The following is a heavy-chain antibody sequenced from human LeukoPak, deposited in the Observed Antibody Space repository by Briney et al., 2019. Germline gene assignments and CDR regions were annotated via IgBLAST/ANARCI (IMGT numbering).Heavy chain of an antibody. CDR3: ARTPTDCSSTSCRKNWFDP. CDR1: GYTFTGYY. Sequence: GASVKVSCKASGYTFTGYYMHWVRQAPGQGLEWVGWINPNSGGTNYAQKFQGRVTMTRDTSISTAYMELSRLRSDDTAVYYCARTPTDCSSTSCRKNWFDPWGQGTLVTVSS. CDR2: INPNSGGT. J-gene: IGHJ5*02. D-gene: IGHD2-2*01. V-gene: IGHV1-2*02.